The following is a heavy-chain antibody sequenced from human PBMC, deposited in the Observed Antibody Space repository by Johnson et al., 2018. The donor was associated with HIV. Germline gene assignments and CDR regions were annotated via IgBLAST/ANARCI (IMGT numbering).Heavy chain of an antibody. J-gene: IGHJ3*01. Sequence: VQLVESGGGLVQPGGSLRLSCAASAFSFSNYWMTWVRQAPGQGLEWVANINQDGSAKYYVDSVKGRYTISRDNAKNSLYLQMNNLTIEDTAVYSCARDFGLGDLSYETVDAFDFWGPGTLVTVSS. D-gene: IGHD3-16*02. CDR1: AFSFSNYW. V-gene: IGHV3-7*01. CDR2: INQDGSAK. CDR3: ARDFGLGDLSYETVDAFDF.